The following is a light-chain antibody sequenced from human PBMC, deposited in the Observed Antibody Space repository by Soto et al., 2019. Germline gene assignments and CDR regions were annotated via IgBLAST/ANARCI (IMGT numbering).Light chain of an antibody. CDR3: MQALQTIT. J-gene: IGKJ5*01. Sequence: DVVMTQYPLSLPVIPGEPASISCRSSQSLLHSNGYNYLDWYLQKPGQSPQLLIFLGSSRASGVPVRFSGSGSGTDFTLNISRVEAEDVGVYYCMQALQTITFGQGTRLEIK. V-gene: IGKV2-28*01. CDR2: LGS. CDR1: QSLLHSNGYNY.